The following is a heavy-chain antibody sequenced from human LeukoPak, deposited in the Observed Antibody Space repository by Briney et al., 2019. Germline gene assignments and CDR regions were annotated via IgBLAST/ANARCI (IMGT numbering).Heavy chain of an antibody. V-gene: IGHV1-46*01. CDR1: GFSFSTFY. D-gene: IGHD3-10*01. J-gene: IGHJ6*03. Sequence: ASVKVSCKTFGFSFSTFYIHWLRRAPGQGLEWMGIIHPNGFITSYAQRFKGRVSMTRDPSTSTVYMELNSLIFDDPAVYYCARTRSSSGYLDVWGTGTTVTVSS. CDR3: ARTRSSSGYLDV. CDR2: IHPNGFIT.